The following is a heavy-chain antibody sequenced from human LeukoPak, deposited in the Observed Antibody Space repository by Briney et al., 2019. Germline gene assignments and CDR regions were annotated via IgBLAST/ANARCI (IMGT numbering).Heavy chain of an antibody. Sequence: RGESLNISCKGSGYSFTSYWIGWVRQMPGKGLEWMGIIYPGDSDTRYSPSFQGQVAISADKSISTAYLQWSSLKASNTAMHYCARLSSSSYYYGMDVWGQGTTVTVSS. D-gene: IGHD6-6*01. V-gene: IGHV5-51*01. CDR3: ARLSSSSYYYGMDV. CDR2: IYPGDSDT. CDR1: GYSFTSYW. J-gene: IGHJ6*02.